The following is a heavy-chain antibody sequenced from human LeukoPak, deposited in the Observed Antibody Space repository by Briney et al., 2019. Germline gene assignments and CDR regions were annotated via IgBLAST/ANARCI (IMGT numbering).Heavy chain of an antibody. CDR1: GFTFHDYA. Sequence: SGGSLRLSCAASGFTFHDYAIHWVRQAPGRGLEWVSLISGDADATYHADSVEGRFTVARDNTKNSIYLQMNSLRTEDTALCFCAKRGSAWYYFDSWGQGTLVTVSS. CDR2: ISGDADAT. D-gene: IGHD6-19*01. CDR3: AKRGSAWYYFDS. J-gene: IGHJ4*02. V-gene: IGHV3-43*02.